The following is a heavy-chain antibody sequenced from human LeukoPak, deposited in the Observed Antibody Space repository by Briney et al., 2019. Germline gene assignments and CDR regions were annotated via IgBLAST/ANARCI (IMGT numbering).Heavy chain of an antibody. V-gene: IGHV4-59*08. CDR2: IYHNGGT. Sequence: TSETLSLTCTVSGGSISGYYWSWIRQPPGKGLEWIGYIYHNGGTNYNPSLQSRLTISIDTSKNQFSLKLSSVTAADTAVYYCARHLRAAAGGRYFDYWGQGTQVTVSS. D-gene: IGHD6-13*01. CDR1: GGSISGYY. CDR3: ARHLRAAAGGRYFDY. J-gene: IGHJ4*02.